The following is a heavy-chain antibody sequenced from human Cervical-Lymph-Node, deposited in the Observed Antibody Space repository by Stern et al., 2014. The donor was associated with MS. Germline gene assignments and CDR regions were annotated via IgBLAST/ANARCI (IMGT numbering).Heavy chain of an antibody. CDR3: ARDREDIVTTVEELLYYYYGMDV. CDR2: TSYDGNNT. J-gene: IGHJ6*02. CDR1: GFSFTGYA. D-gene: IGHD5-12*01. V-gene: IGHV3-30*04. Sequence: VQLVESGGGVVQPGRSLKLSCAASGFSFTGYAIHWVRQAPGKGLAWVAVTSYDGNNTYYAASVRGRFTISRGSSENAVYLQMNSLRPEDTAVYYCARDREDIVTTVEELLYYYYGMDVWGQGTTVTVSS.